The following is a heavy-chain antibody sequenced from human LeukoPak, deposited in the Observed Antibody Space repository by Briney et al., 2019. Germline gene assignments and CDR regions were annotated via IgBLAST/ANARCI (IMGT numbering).Heavy chain of an antibody. Sequence: GGSLRLSCAASGFTFSSYAMSWVRQAPGKGLGWVSAISGSGGSTYYADSVKGRFTISRDNSKNTLYLQMNSLRAEDTAVYYCAKGSWIQLWLIDYWGQGTLVTVSS. D-gene: IGHD5-18*01. CDR3: AKGSWIQLWLIDY. CDR1: GFTFSSYA. J-gene: IGHJ4*02. CDR2: ISGSGGST. V-gene: IGHV3-23*01.